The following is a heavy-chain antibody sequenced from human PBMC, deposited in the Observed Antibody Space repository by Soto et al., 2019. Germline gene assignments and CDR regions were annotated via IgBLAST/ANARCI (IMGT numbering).Heavy chain of an antibody. D-gene: IGHD3-10*01. Sequence: SETLSLTCAVSCYSISSGYYWGWIRQPPGKGLEWIGSIYHNGSTYYNPSLKSRVTISVDTSKNQFSLELSSVTAADTAVYYCARARITMVRGVIIIALFDYWGQGTLVTVSS. CDR1: CYSISSGYY. J-gene: IGHJ4*02. V-gene: IGHV4-38-2*01. CDR2: IYHNGST. CDR3: ARARITMVRGVIIIALFDY.